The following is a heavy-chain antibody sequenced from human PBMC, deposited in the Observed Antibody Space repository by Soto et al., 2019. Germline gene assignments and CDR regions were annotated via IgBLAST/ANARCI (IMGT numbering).Heavy chain of an antibody. CDR3: ASQPSIYDILTGYYIYYYGMDV. J-gene: IGHJ6*02. CDR2: IYYAGST. D-gene: IGHD3-9*01. Sequence: SETLSLTCTVSGGSMISYYWSWIRQPPGRGLEWIGFIYYAGSTKYNPSLNSRVTISVDTSKNQFSLKLSSVTAADTAVYYCASQPSIYDILTGYYIYYYGMDVWGQGTTVTVSS. CDR1: GGSMISYY. V-gene: IGHV4-59*08.